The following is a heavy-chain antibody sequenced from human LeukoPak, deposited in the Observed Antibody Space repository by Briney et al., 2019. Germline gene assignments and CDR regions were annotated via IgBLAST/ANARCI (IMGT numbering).Heavy chain of an antibody. J-gene: IGHJ5*02. D-gene: IGHD4-17*01. CDR3: ARDKTGDYGDLNWFDP. V-gene: IGHV4-4*07. Sequence: SETLSLTCTVSGGSISSYYWSWMRQPVGKGLEWIGRIYTSGSTKYNPSLKSRVTMSADTSKNQFSLKLSSVTAADTAVYYCARDKTGDYGDLNWFDPWGQGTLVTVSS. CDR2: IYTSGST. CDR1: GGSISSYY.